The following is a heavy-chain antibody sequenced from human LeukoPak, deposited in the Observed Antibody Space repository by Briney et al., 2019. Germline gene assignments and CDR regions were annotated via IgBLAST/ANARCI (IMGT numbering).Heavy chain of an antibody. CDR2: ISGSGDNM. CDR3: ARDGYSGSYYRLYYFFMDV. D-gene: IGHD1-26*01. J-gene: IGHJ6*03. V-gene: IGHV3-23*01. Sequence: GGSLRLSCLASKFTFNNYDMTWVRQAPGKGLEWVSSISGSGDNMDYADSVKGRFTISRDNSENTLYLQMNSLRGEDTAVYYCARDGYSGSYYRLYYFFMDVWGKGTTVTVSS. CDR1: KFTFNNYD.